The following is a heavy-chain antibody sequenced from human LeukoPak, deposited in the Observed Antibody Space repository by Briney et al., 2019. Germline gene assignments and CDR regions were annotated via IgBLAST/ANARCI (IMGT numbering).Heavy chain of an antibody. J-gene: IGHJ4*02. V-gene: IGHV3-7*03. CDR1: GFPFNAYW. CDR3: ARSLPYGTTWYGRSDF. CDR2: IRQDGGTK. D-gene: IGHD6-13*01. Sequence: GGSLRLSCAASGFPFNAYWMTWVRQAPGKGLEWVANIRQDGGTKYYVDSVKGRFTISRDNAMNSLYLQMNSLRAEDTAIYYCARSLPYGTTWYGRSDFWGQGTLVTVSS.